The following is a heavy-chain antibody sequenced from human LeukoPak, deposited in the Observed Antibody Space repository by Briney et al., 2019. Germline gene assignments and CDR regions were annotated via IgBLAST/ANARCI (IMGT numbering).Heavy chain of an antibody. J-gene: IGHJ3*02. V-gene: IGHV3-7*01. CDR2: IKQDGSEK. CDR1: GFTFSSYW. CDR3: ARDYYYDSSGSPSDQDAFDI. D-gene: IGHD3-22*01. Sequence: PGGSLRLSCAASGFTFSSYWMSWVRQAPGKGLEWVANIKQDGSEKYYVDSVKGRFTISRDNAKNSLYLQMSSLRAEDTAVYYCARDYYYDSSGSPSDQDAFDIWGQGTMVTVSS.